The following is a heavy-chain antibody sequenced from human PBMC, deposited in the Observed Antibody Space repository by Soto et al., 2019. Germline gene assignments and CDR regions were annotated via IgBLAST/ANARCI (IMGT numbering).Heavy chain of an antibody. CDR2: IYSGGST. D-gene: IGHD3-9*01. CDR1: GFTVSSNY. V-gene: IGHV3-66*01. Sequence: EVQLVESGGGLVQPGGSLRLSCAASGFTVSSNYMSWVRQAPGKGLEWVSVIYSGGSTYYADSVKGRFTISRDNSKNTLYLQMNSLRAEDTAVYYCARAGRYFDWLSQVDYWGQGTLVTVSS. J-gene: IGHJ4*02. CDR3: ARAGRYFDWLSQVDY.